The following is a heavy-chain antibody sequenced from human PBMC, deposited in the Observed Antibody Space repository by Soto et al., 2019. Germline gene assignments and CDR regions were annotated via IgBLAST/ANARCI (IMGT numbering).Heavy chain of an antibody. CDR3: ATDWELLPHWYSYYYYGMDV. Sequence: PGGSLRLSCAASGFTFSSYAMHWVRQAPGKGLEWVAVISYDGSNKYYADSVKGRFTISRDNSKNTLYLQMNSLRAEDTAVYYCATDWELLPHWYSYYYYGMDVWGQGTTVTVSS. D-gene: IGHD1-26*01. J-gene: IGHJ6*02. V-gene: IGHV3-30-3*01. CDR1: GFTFSSYA. CDR2: ISYDGSNK.